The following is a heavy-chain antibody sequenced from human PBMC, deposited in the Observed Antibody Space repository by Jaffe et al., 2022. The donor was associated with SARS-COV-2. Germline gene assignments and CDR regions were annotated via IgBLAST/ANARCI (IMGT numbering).Heavy chain of an antibody. V-gene: IGHV4-59*08. Sequence: QVQLQESGPGLVKPSETLSLTCTVSGGSISSYYWSWIRQPPGKGLEWIGYIYYSGSTNYNPSLKSRVTISVDTSKNQFSLKLSSVTAADTAVYYCARRYYDSSGYAWYFDLWGRGTLVTVSS. D-gene: IGHD3-22*01. CDR3: ARRYYDSSGYAWYFDL. CDR1: GGSISSYY. CDR2: IYYSGST. J-gene: IGHJ2*01.